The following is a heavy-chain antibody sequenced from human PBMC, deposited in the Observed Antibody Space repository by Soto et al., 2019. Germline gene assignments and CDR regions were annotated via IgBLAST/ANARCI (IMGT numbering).Heavy chain of an antibody. Sequence: QLHLVQSGAVVKKPGASVTVSCSASGYPVTAYYMHWVRQAPGRGLELMGGINPATGAAKYTQTFQGRVTMTRGISTSTVFMELGGLTPEDTAGFYLARGGGVGVAGSAAFDMWGQGTLVTVSS. CDR1: GYPVTAYY. V-gene: IGHV1-2*02. CDR3: ARGGGVGVAGSAAFDM. D-gene: IGHD3-3*01. J-gene: IGHJ3*02. CDR2: INPATGAA.